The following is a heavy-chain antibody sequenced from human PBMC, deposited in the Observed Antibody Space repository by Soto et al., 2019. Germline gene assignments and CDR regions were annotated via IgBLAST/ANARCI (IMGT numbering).Heavy chain of an antibody. D-gene: IGHD5-18*01. CDR2: ISYAGSNK. Sequence: HPGGSLRLSCAASGFTFSSYGMHWGRQAPGKWLEWVAVISYAGSNKYYADSVKGRFTISRDNSKNTLYLQMNSLRAEDTAVYYCAVATGVTPVYWGQGXLVTV. CDR1: GFTFSSYG. V-gene: IGHV3-30*03. CDR3: AVATGVTPVY. J-gene: IGHJ4*02.